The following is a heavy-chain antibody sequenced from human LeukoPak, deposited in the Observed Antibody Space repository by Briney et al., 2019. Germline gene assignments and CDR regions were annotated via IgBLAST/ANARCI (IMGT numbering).Heavy chain of an antibody. CDR1: GASFSGYY. CDR2: INHSGST. D-gene: IGHD2-15*01. J-gene: IGHJ4*02. Sequence: SETLSLTCAVYGASFSGYYWSWIRQPPGKGLEWIGEINHSGSTNYNPSLKSRVTISVDTSKNQFSPKLSSVTAADTAVYYCARVPRRTDCSGGSCYSRVLYYFDYWGQGTLVTVSS. CDR3: ARVPRRTDCSGGSCYSRVLYYFDY. V-gene: IGHV4-34*01.